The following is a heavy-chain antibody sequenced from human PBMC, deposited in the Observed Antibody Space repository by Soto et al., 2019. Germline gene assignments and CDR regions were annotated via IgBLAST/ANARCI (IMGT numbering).Heavy chain of an antibody. CDR1: GFTFSIYS. D-gene: IGHD6-13*01. V-gene: IGHV3-48*02. CDR2: ISSSSSTI. J-gene: IGHJ6*02. CDR3: ARISSSCSSWFNCYYYYGMDV. Sequence: GGSLRLSCAASGFTFSIYSMNWARQAPGKGLEWVSYISSSSSTIYYADSVKGRFTISRDNAKNSLYLQMNSLRDEDTAVYYCARISSSCSSWFNCYYYYGMDVWGQGTTVTVSS.